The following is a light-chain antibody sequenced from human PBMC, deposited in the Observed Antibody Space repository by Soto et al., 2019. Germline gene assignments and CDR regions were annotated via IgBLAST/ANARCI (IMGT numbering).Light chain of an antibody. CDR2: AAS. J-gene: IGKJ4*01. Sequence: DIQMTHAPSSLSASVGDRVTITCRASQSISSYLNWYQQKPGKAPKLLIYAASTLQSGVPSRFSDSGSGTDFTLTISSLQPEDFATYYCQQLNSYPLTFGGGTKVDIK. CDR3: QQLNSYPLT. CDR1: QSISSY. V-gene: IGKV1-9*01.